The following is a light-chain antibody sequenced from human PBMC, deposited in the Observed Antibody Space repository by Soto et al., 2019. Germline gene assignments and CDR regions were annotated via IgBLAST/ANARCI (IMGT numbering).Light chain of an antibody. V-gene: IGLV3-1*01. CDR1: KLGDKY. Sequence: SYELTQPPSVSVSPGQTASITCSGDKLGDKYACWYQQKPGQSPVLVIYQDSKRPSGIPERFSGSNSGNTATLTISGTQAXXEADYYCQAWDSSTGVFGTGTKLTVL. CDR2: QDS. J-gene: IGLJ1*01. CDR3: QAWDSSTGV.